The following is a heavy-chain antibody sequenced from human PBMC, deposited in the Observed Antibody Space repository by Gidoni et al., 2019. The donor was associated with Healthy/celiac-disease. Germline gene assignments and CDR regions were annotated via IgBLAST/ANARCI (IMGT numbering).Heavy chain of an antibody. J-gene: IGHJ3*02. CDR1: GYTLTDLS. Sequence: QVQLVQSGAEVKKPGASVKVSCKVSGYTLTDLSMHWVRQAPGKGLEWMGGFDPEDGETIYAQKFQGRVTMTEDTSTDTAYMELSSLRSEDTAVYYCARGEYYDILTGYSTDAFDIWGQGTMVTVSS. CDR2: FDPEDGET. V-gene: IGHV1-24*01. CDR3: ARGEYYDILTGYSTDAFDI. D-gene: IGHD3-9*01.